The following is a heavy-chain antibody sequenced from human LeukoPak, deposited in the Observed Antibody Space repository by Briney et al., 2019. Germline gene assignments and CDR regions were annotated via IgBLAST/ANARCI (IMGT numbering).Heavy chain of an antibody. J-gene: IGHJ3*02. CDR2: IYTSGST. CDR1: GGSISSYY. Sequence: SETLSLTCTVSGGSISSYYWSWIRQPAGKGLEWIGRIYTSGSTNYNPSLKSRVTMSVDTSKNQFSLKLSSVTAADTAVYYCARVAYCSSTSCYRRVAFDIWGQGTMVTVSS. D-gene: IGHD2-2*02. V-gene: IGHV4-4*07. CDR3: ARVAYCSSTSCYRRVAFDI.